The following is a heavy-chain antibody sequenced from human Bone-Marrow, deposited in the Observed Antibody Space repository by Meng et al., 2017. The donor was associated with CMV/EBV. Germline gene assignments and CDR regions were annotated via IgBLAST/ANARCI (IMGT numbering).Heavy chain of an antibody. CDR1: GFTFDDYA. CDR2: ISWNSGSI. J-gene: IGHJ6*02. D-gene: IGHD2-2*01. V-gene: IGHV3-9*01. Sequence: GGSLRLSCAASGFTFDDYAMHWVRQAPGKGLEWVSGISWNSGSIGYADSVKGRFTISRDNAKNSLYLQMNSLRAEDTALYYCAKEYAGRRISSTSYYYYYYGMDVRGQGTTVTFSS. CDR3: AKEYAGRRISSTSYYYYYYGMDV.